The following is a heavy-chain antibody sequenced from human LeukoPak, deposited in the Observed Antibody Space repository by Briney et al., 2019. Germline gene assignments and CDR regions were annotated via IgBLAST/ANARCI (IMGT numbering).Heavy chain of an antibody. CDR1: GAFISSSN. CDR3: ARDSVYATNWYDP. J-gene: IGHJ5*02. Sequence: SETLSLTCTVSGAFISSSNWNWIRQAPGKGLEWIGYITFSGGTNYHPSLGSRVTISLDMSKNQFSLKLTSVTAADTAIYYCARDSVYATNWYDPWGQGTLVTVSS. CDR2: ITFSGGT. D-gene: IGHD2-8*01. V-gene: IGHV4-59*01.